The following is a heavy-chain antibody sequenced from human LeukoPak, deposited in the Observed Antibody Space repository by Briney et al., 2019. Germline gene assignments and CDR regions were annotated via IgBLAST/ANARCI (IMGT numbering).Heavy chain of an antibody. CDR3: ARGGYDFWSGYPFDY. J-gene: IGHJ4*02. Sequence: GESLKISCQGSGYTFTNYWIGWVRQMPGKGLGGMGIIYPGDSDTRYSPSFQGQVTISADKSISTAYLQWSSLKASDTAMYYCARGGYDFWSGYPFDYWGQGTLVTVSS. CDR2: IYPGDSDT. D-gene: IGHD3-3*01. V-gene: IGHV5-51*01. CDR1: GYTFTNYW.